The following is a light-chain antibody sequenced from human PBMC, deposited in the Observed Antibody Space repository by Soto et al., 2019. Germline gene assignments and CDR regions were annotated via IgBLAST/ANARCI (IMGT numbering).Light chain of an antibody. Sequence: EIVLTQSPGTLSLSPGERATLSCRASQSVSVHLAWYQQKPGQAPRLLIYDASNRATGIPARFSGSGSGTAFTLTISRLEPEDFAVYHCVQRTTWPWTCGQGSKVEIK. CDR3: VQRTTWPWT. CDR2: DAS. J-gene: IGKJ1*01. CDR1: QSVSVH. V-gene: IGKV3-11*01.